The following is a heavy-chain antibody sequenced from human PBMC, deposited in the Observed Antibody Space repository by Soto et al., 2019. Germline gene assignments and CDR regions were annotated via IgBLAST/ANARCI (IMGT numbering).Heavy chain of an antibody. V-gene: IGHV1-18*04. J-gene: IGHJ5*02. CDR1: GYIFTTYR. Sequence: QIQLVQSGSEVRMPGASVKVSCKASGYIFTTYRITWVRQAPGQGLEWMGWVSASNGKTNYAQKFEDRFTMTTDTSTTTAYMELRSLRSDDTAVYYCAREAFGVQASWFDPWGQGTLVTVSS. D-gene: IGHD3-10*01. CDR3: AREAFGVQASWFDP. CDR2: VSASNGKT.